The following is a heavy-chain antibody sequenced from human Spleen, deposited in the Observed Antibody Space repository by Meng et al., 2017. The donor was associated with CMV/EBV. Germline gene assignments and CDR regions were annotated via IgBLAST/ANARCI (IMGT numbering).Heavy chain of an antibody. D-gene: IGHD3-22*01. J-gene: IGHJ4*02. V-gene: IGHV4-34*01. CDR1: GTSFNGYY. Sequence: ETLSLTCAVDGTSFNGYYWSWIRQPPGRGLQWLGEIYESGGVNYNPSLRSRITMSVDTSKNQISLQLSSVTAADTAVYYCGRLTSGPFALRYDSSAYYYYPDYWGQGTLVTVSS. CDR3: GRLTSGPFALRYDSSAYYYYPDY. CDR2: IYESGGV.